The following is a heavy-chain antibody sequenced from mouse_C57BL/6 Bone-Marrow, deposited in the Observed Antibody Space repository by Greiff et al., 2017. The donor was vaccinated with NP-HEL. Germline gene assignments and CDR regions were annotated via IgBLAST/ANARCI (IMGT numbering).Heavy chain of an antibody. CDR1: GYSFTAYY. V-gene: IGHV1-84*01. CDR2: IYTGGGNT. D-gene: IGHD3-2*02. J-gene: IGHJ2*01. CDR3: ATAQATWDY. Sequence: QVHVKQSGPELVKPGASVKISCKASGYSFTAYYINWVQQWPGQGLEWIGWIYTGGGNTTYNEKFTGQAPLTVDTSYSKVYMQLSSLTSEDSAVYFWATAQATWDYGGQGTTLTVSS.